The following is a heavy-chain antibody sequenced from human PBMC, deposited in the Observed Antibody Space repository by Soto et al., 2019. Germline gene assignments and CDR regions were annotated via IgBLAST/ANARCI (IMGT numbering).Heavy chain of an antibody. CDR2: IKSKTEVVTT. Sequence: GGSLRLSCAASGFTFSNAWKNWVRLAPGKGLERGGRIKSKTEVVTTKYTAPVKGRNTFSRDDSKNTLYLQMNSLKTEDTAVYYCTTDPVTMIVVVPSSGWGQGT. D-gene: IGHD3-22*01. J-gene: IGHJ4*02. CDR3: TTDPVTMIVVVPSSG. V-gene: IGHV3-15*07. CDR1: GFTFSNAW.